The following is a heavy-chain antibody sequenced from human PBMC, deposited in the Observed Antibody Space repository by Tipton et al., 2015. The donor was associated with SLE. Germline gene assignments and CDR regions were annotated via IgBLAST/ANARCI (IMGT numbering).Heavy chain of an antibody. J-gene: IGHJ4*02. V-gene: IGHV4-38-2*02. CDR1: GGSISSGYY. CDR2: IYHSGST. D-gene: IGHD5-18*01. Sequence: TLSLTCTVSGGSISSGYYWGWIRQPPGKGLEWIGSIYHSGSTYYNPSLKSRVTISVDPSKNQFSLKLTSVTAADTSVYYCAREQTDAYTYGPIDYWGQGTIFTVFS. CDR3: AREQTDAYTYGPIDY.